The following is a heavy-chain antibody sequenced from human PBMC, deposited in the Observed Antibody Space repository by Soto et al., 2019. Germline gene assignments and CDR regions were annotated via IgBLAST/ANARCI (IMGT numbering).Heavy chain of an antibody. CDR1: GGSISSYY. V-gene: IGHV4-59*01. CDR3: ASGGTAVTGPNWFDP. Sequence: SETLSLTCTVSGGSISSYYWSWIRQPPGKGLEWIGYIYYSGSTNYNPSLKSRVTISVDTSKNQFSLKLSSVTAADTAVYYCASGGTAVTGPNWFDPWGQGTLVTVSS. J-gene: IGHJ5*02. D-gene: IGHD6-13*01. CDR2: IYYSGST.